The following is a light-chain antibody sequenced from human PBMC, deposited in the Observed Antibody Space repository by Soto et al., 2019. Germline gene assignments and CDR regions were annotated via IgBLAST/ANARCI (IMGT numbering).Light chain of an antibody. Sequence: DIPMTQSPSTLSASVGDRVTITCRGSQSIGSWLAWYQQKPGKAPKVLIYDASSLESGGPSRFSGSGSGTEFSLTISSLQPDDFVTYYCQQYNSYSYTFGQGTKLEIK. CDR1: QSIGSW. CDR3: QQYNSYSYT. J-gene: IGKJ2*01. CDR2: DAS. V-gene: IGKV1-5*01.